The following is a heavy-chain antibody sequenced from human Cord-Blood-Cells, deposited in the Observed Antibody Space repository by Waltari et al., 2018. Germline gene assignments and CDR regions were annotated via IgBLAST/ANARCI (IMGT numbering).Heavy chain of an antibody. Sequence: RQHPGKGLEWIGYIYYSGSTYYNPSLKSRVTISVDTSKNQFSLKLSSVTAADTAVYYCARAIVSYSSGWYAFDIWGQGTMVTVSS. CDR2: IYYSGST. CDR3: ARAIVSYSSGWYAFDI. J-gene: IGHJ3*02. V-gene: IGHV4-31*02. D-gene: IGHD6-19*01.